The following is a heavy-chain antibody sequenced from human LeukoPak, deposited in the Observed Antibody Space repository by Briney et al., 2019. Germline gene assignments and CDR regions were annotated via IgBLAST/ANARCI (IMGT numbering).Heavy chain of an antibody. D-gene: IGHD3/OR15-3a*01. CDR3: VGVDPTASGKHDC. J-gene: IGHJ4*02. V-gene: IGHV3-74*01. Sequence: PGGSLRLSCAASGFTFSTYWMQWVRQAPGKGLVFVSRINPDGTTTNYADSVKGRFTISRDNAKNTLSLQLSSLRVEDTAVYYCVGVDPTASGKHDCWGQGTLVSVSS. CDR1: GFTFSTYW. CDR2: INPDGTTT.